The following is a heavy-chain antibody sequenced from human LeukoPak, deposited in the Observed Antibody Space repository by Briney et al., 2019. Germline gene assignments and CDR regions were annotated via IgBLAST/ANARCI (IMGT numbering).Heavy chain of an antibody. Sequence: SSETLSLTCAVYGGSFSGYYWSWIRQPPGKGLEWIGEINHSGSTNYNPSLKSRVTISVDTSKNQFSLNLSSVTAADTAVYYCARGGRDGYNFQDYWGQGTLVTVSS. CDR1: GGSFSGYY. D-gene: IGHD5-24*01. CDR3: ARGGRDGYNFQDY. CDR2: INHSGST. J-gene: IGHJ4*02. V-gene: IGHV4-34*01.